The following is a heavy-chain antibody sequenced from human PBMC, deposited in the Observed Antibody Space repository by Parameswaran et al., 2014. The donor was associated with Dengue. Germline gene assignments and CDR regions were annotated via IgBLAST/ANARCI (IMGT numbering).Heavy chain of an antibody. CDR2: FDPEDGET. CDR3: ATALAYQLLSVYAFDI. D-gene: IGHD2-2*01. V-gene: IGHV1-24*01. Sequence: WVRQAPGQGLEWMGGFDPEDGETIYAQKFQGRVTMTEDTSTDTAYMELSSLRSEDTAVYYCATALAYQLLSVYAFDIWGQGTMVTVSS. J-gene: IGHJ3*02.